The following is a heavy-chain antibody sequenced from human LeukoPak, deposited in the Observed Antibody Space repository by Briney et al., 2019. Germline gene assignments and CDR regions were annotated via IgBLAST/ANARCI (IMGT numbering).Heavy chain of an antibody. J-gene: IGHJ4*02. D-gene: IGHD6-19*01. CDR2: ISDDGRT. V-gene: IGHV3-53*01. CDR1: GGSISSSSYY. Sequence: ETLSLTCTVSGGSISSSSYYMTWVRQAPGKGLESVSVISDDGRTYYADSVKGRFTISRDDSKNTFFLQMNNLKAEDTAVYYCAADKTTSGWYELDYWGQGTLVTVSS. CDR3: AADKTTSGWYELDY.